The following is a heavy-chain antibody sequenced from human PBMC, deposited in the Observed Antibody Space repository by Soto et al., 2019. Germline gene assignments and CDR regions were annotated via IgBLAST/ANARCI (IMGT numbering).Heavy chain of an antibody. J-gene: IGHJ6*02. CDR2: IDPSDSYT. CDR3: ATATYSSSSLYYYYGMDV. Sequence: GESLKISCKGSGYSFTIYWISWVRQMPGKGLEWMGRIDPSDSYTNYSPSFQGHVTVSADKSISTAYLQWSSLKASDTAMYYCATATYSSSSLYYYYGMDVWGQGTTVTVSS. D-gene: IGHD6-6*01. V-gene: IGHV5-10-1*01. CDR1: GYSFTIYW.